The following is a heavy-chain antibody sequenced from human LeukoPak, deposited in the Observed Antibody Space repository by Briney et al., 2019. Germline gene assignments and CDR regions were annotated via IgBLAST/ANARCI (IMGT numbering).Heavy chain of an antibody. D-gene: IGHD6-19*01. CDR3: ARVGNSGWFSQYFKH. CDR1: GFTFSSDT. CDR2: ISSSSSYI. V-gene: IGHV3-21*01. Sequence: GGSLRLSCVASGFTFSSDTMNWVRQAPGKGLEWVSSISSSSSYIYYADSVKGRFTISRDNAKNSLYLQMSSLRAEDTAVYYCARVGNSGWFSQYFKHWRQATLVSVSS. J-gene: IGHJ1*01.